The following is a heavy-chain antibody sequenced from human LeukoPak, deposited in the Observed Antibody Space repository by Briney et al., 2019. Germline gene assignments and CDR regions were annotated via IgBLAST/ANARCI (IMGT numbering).Heavy chain of an antibody. J-gene: IGHJ4*02. CDR3: ARRGEAAAKGGRYFDQ. Sequence: SETLSLTCTVSGGSISSISYYWGWVRQPPGKGLERVGHNYYSGSTYYNPSLKSRVTISVDTSKNQFSLKLSSVTAADTAVYFCARRGEAAAKGGRYFDQWGQGTLVTVSS. CDR2: NYYSGST. D-gene: IGHD6-13*01. V-gene: IGHV4-39*01. CDR1: GGSISSISYY.